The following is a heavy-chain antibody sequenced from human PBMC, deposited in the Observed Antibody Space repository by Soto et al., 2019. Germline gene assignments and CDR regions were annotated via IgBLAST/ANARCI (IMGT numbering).Heavy chain of an antibody. D-gene: IGHD3-9*01. J-gene: IGHJ4*02. CDR1: GFSLSTHTVG. CDR3: AHIVPFDYRGYNFEL. V-gene: IGHV2-5*02. Sequence: QITLKESGPPLVKPTQTLTLTCTFSGFSLSTHTVGVAWIRQSPGKALEWLALIYWDEDKRYSPSLKSRLTITQDTSKNQVVLTMSNMDPVHTATYYCAHIVPFDYRGYNFELWGQGILVTVSS. CDR2: IYWDEDK.